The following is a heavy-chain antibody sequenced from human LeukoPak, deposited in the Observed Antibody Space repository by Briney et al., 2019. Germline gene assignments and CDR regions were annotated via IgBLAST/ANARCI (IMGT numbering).Heavy chain of an antibody. V-gene: IGHV3-53*01. Sequence: GGSLRLSCTVSGFTVSSNYMSWVRQAPGRGLEWVSVIYSDGTTYNADSVKGRFTISRDNSKNTLYLQINSLRAEDTAVYYCARGIAAAGTGLYNWGQGTLLTVSS. J-gene: IGHJ4*02. CDR1: GFTVSSNY. CDR3: ARGIAAAGTGLYN. D-gene: IGHD6-13*01. CDR2: IYSDGTT.